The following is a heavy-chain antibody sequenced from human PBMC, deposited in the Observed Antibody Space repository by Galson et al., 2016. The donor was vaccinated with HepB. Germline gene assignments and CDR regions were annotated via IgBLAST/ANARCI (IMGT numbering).Heavy chain of an antibody. CDR2: ISYDGSNR. V-gene: IGHV3-30*18. CDR3: AKLLFPPRVGVIVDDAFDI. D-gene: IGHD3-10*01. CDR1: GFIFISYG. Sequence: SLRLSCAASGFIFISYGMHWVRQAPGKGLEWVARISYDGSNRYYADSVKGRLNISRDNYKNTLYLQVNNLRSEDTAVYYCAKLLFPPRVGVIVDDAFDIWGQGTMVTVSS. J-gene: IGHJ3*02.